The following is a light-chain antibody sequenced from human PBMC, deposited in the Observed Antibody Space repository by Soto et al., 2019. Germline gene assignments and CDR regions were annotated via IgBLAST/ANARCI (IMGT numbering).Light chain of an antibody. J-gene: IGLJ1*01. Sequence: ALTQPASVSRSPGQSITISCTGTSSHVVGYDYVSWYQLHPGKAPKLMVFEVSNRPSGVSYRFSGSKSGNTASLTISGLQAEDEADYFCSSYSISTAYLFGTGTKV. CDR2: EVS. CDR3: SSYSISTAYL. V-gene: IGLV2-14*01. CDR1: SSHVVGYDY.